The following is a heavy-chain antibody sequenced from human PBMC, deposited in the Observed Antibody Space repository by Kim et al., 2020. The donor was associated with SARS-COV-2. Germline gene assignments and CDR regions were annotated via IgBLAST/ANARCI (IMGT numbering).Heavy chain of an antibody. J-gene: IGHJ6*02. CDR3: ASRNWAATGRGVYYYGMDV. Sequence: ASVKVSCKASGYTFTSYGISWVRQAPGQGLEWMGWISAYNGNTNYAQKLQGRVTMTTDTSTSTAYMELRSLRSDDTAVYYCASRNWAATGRGVYYYGMDVWGQGTTVTVSS. V-gene: IGHV1-18*04. CDR1: GYTFTSYG. D-gene: IGHD2-15*01. CDR2: ISAYNGNT.